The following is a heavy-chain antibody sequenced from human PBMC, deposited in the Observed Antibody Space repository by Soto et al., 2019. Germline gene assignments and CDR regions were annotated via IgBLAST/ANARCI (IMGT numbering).Heavy chain of an antibody. Sequence: EVQLVESGGGLVQPGGSLRLSCAASGFTFSTYSMNWVRQAPGKGLEWVSYISSGSSTISYADSVKGRFTISRDNAKKSLYLQMNSLRAEDTAVYYCASHDYGDYVEYWGQGTLVTVSS. CDR3: ASHDYGDYVEY. D-gene: IGHD4-17*01. V-gene: IGHV3-48*01. CDR1: GFTFSTYS. CDR2: ISSGSSTI. J-gene: IGHJ4*02.